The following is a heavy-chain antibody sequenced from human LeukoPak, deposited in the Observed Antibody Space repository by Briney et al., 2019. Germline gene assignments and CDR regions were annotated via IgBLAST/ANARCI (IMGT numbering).Heavy chain of an antibody. V-gene: IGHV4-34*01. J-gene: IGHJ2*01. CDR1: GGSFSGYY. Sequence: SETLSLTCAVYGGSFSGYYWSWIRQPPGKGLEWIGEINHSGSTNYNPSLKSRVTISVDTSKNQFSLKLSSVTAADTAVYYCARLRGSSSGPRYWYFDLWGRGTLVTVSS. CDR2: INHSGST. D-gene: IGHD6-6*01. CDR3: ARLRGSSSGPRYWYFDL.